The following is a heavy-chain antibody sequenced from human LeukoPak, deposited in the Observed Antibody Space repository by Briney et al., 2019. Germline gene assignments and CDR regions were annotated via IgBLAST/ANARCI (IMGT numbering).Heavy chain of an antibody. CDR1: GGSFSGYY. Sequence: PSEILSLTCAVYGGSFSGYYWSWIRQPPGKGLEWIGEINHSGSTNYNPSLKSRVTISVDTSKNQFSLKLSSVTAADTAVYYCARSRGMRSSSWYDYWGQGTLVTVSS. D-gene: IGHD6-13*01. CDR2: INHSGST. V-gene: IGHV4-34*01. CDR3: ARSRGMRSSSWYDY. J-gene: IGHJ4*02.